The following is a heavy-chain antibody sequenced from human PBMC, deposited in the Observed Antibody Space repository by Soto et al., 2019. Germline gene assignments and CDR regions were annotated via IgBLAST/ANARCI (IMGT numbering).Heavy chain of an antibody. CDR1: GFTFSSYS. CDR3: ARGGFYDSSGLTGDY. J-gene: IGHJ4*02. CDR2: ISSSSSYI. V-gene: IGHV3-21*01. Sequence: PGGSLRLSCAASGFTFSSYSMNWVRQAPGKGLEWVSSISSSSSYIYYADSVKGRFTISRDNAKNSLYLQMNSRRAEDTAVYYCARGGFYDSSGLTGDYWGQGTLVTVSS. D-gene: IGHD3-22*01.